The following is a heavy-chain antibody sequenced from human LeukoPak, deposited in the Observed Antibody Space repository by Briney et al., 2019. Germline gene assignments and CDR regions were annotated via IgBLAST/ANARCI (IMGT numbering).Heavy chain of an antibody. CDR3: ARTTTFYGDYEDY. CDR1: GFTFSSYW. CDR2: IKQDGSEK. J-gene: IGHJ4*02. V-gene: IGHV3-7*01. D-gene: IGHD4-17*01. Sequence: GGSLRLSCAASGFTFSSYWMSWVRQAPGKGLEWVANIKQDGSEKYYVDSVKGRFTISRDNAKNSLYLQMNSLRAEDTAVYYCARTTTFYGDYEDYWGQGTLVTVSS.